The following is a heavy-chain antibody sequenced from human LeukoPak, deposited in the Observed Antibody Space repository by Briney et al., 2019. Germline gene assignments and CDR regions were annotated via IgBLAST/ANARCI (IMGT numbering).Heavy chain of an antibody. D-gene: IGHD1-26*01. V-gene: IGHV3-48*02. J-gene: IGHJ4*02. Sequence: GGSLRLSCAASGFTFSSYSMSWVRQAPGKGLEWVSYISSSSTIFYADSVKGRFTISRDNAKNSLYLQMHSLRDEDTAVYYCARAWYSWGYYFDYWGQGTLVTVSS. CDR2: ISSSSTI. CDR3: ARAWYSWGYYFDY. CDR1: GFTFSSYS.